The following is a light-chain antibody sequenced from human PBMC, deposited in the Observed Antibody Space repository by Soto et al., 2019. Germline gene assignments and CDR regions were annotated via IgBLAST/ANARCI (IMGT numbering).Light chain of an antibody. J-gene: IGLJ3*02. CDR3: QSYDSSLSGGV. CDR1: SCNIGAGYD. CDR2: GNS. Sequence: QSVLTQPPSVSGAPGQRVTICCTGSSCNIGAGYDVHWYQQLPGTAPKLLIYGNSNRPSGVPDRFSGSKSGTSASLAITGLQAEDEADYYCQSYDSSLSGGVFGGGTKLTVL. V-gene: IGLV1-40*01.